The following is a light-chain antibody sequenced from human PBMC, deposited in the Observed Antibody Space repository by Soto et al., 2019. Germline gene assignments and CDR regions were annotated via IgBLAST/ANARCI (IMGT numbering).Light chain of an antibody. CDR1: SGHSSYA. CDR3: QTWVTGIVV. J-gene: IGLJ2*01. V-gene: IGLV4-69*01. Sequence: QSALTQSPSASASLGASVKLTCTLSSGHSSYAIAWHQQQPEKGPRYLMNLNIDGSHSKGDGIPDRFSGSSSGAERYLTISSLQSEDEADYYCQTWVTGIVVFGGGTQLTVL. CDR2: LNIDGSH.